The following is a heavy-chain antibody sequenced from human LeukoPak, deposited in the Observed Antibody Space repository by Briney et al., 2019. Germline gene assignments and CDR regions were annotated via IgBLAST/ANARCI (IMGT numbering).Heavy chain of an antibody. CDR3: ARHYGP. CDR2: ICYTGNT. D-gene: IGHD3-10*01. J-gene: IGHJ5*02. Sequence: PSETLSLTCAVSGGSISSTKTCGDWIRQPPGKGMEWIGTICYTGNTYYNPSLKSRVTISVDTSKNQFSLKLNSVTAADTAVYYCARHYGPWGQGTLVTVSS. V-gene: IGHV4-39*01. CDR1: GGSISSTKTC.